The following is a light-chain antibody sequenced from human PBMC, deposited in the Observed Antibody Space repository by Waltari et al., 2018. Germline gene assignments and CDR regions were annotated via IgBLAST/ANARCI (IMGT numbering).Light chain of an antibody. V-gene: IGKV3-15*01. CDR2: GAS. CDR1: QSVSSN. Sequence: EIVMTQSPANLSVSPGERATLSCRASQSVSSNLAWYQQRPVQAPRLLIYGASTRATGIPARFSGSGSGTEFTLTISSLQSEDFAVYYCQQYHNWPRTFGQGTKVQIK. J-gene: IGKJ1*01. CDR3: QQYHNWPRT.